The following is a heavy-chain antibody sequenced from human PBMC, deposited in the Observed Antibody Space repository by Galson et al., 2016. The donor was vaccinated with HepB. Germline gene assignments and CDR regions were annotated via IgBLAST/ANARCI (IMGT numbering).Heavy chain of an antibody. D-gene: IGHD3-3*01. Sequence: SVKVSCKASGYTFTGYYIRWVRQAPGQGLEWMGWINPNSGGTNYAQKFQGRVTMTRDTSISTADMELSSLRSDDTAVYYCARGEQDYDFWITDIGGGNWFDPWGQGTLVTVSS. CDR1: GYTFTGYY. V-gene: IGHV1-2*02. CDR2: INPNSGGT. J-gene: IGHJ5*02. CDR3: ARGEQDYDFWITDIGGGNWFDP.